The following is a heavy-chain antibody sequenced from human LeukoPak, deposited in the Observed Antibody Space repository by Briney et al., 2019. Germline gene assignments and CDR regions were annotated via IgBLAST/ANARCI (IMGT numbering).Heavy chain of an antibody. CDR3: ARDGPTYYFDY. Sequence: PSQTLSLTCAISGDSVSSNSASWTWIRQSPSRGLEWLGRTSYRSKWYNDYAVSVKGRITINPDTSKNQFSLQLNSVTPEDTAVYYCARDGPTYYFDYWGQGTQVTVSS. CDR2: TSYRSKWYN. J-gene: IGHJ4*02. V-gene: IGHV6-1*01. CDR1: GDSVSSNSAS. D-gene: IGHD4-11*01.